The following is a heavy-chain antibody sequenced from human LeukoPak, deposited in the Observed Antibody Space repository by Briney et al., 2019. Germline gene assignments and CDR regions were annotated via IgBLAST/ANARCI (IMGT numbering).Heavy chain of an antibody. CDR3: ARGGEYLPKNWFDP. J-gene: IGHJ5*02. V-gene: IGHV4-30-2*01. Sequence: SQTLSLTCAISGDSISSGGYSWSWIRQPPGKGLEWIGYIYHSGNTYYKPSLKSRVTMSVDRSKNQFSLKLSSVTAADTAVYYCARGGEYLPKNWFDPWGQGTLVTVSS. CDR2: IYHSGNT. D-gene: IGHD3-10*01. CDR1: GDSISSGGYS.